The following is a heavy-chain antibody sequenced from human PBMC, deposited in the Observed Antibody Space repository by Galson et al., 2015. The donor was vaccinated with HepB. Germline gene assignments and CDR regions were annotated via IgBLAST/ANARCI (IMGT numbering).Heavy chain of an antibody. D-gene: IGHD2-15*01. V-gene: IGHV3-23*01. CDR2: ISSSGGST. J-gene: IGHJ3*02. Sequence: SLRLSCAASGFTFSSYAMSWVRQAPGKGLEWVSAISSSGGSTYYADSVKGRFTISRDNSKNTLYLQMNSLRAEDTAVYYCAKGSVVVVAATRHDAFDIWGQGTMVTVSS. CDR1: GFTFSSYA. CDR3: AKGSVVVVAATRHDAFDI.